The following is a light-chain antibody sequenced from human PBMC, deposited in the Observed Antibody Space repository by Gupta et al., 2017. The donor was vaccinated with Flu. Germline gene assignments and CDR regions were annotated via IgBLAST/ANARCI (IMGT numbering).Light chain of an antibody. CDR2: HTS. J-gene: IGKJ1*01. CDR1: QGISKY. Sequence: PSFMSASVGDRVTITYRASQGISKYLAWYQQKPGKAPKLLIYHTSTLQSDVPSRFSGSGSGPEFTLTITSLQPEDLATYYCQQLNSYPRTFGQGTKVEIK. V-gene: IGKV1-9*01. CDR3: QQLNSYPRT.